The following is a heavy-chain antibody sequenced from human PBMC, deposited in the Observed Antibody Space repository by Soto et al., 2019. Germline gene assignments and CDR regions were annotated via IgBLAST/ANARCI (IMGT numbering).Heavy chain of an antibody. V-gene: IGHV1-69*06. CDR3: ARAESLDGTFDY. Sequence: KVSCKASGGTFSSYAISWVRQAPGQGLEWMGGIIPIFDTANYAQKFQGRVTITADKSTSTAYMELSSLRSEDTAVYYCARAESLDGTFDYWGQGTLVTVSS. CDR1: GGTFSSYA. D-gene: IGHD1-1*01. J-gene: IGHJ4*02. CDR2: IIPIFDTA.